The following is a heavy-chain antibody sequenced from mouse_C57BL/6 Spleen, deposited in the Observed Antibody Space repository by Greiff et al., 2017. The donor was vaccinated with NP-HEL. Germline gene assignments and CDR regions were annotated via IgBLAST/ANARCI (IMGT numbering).Heavy chain of an antibody. CDR3: TRLGDYDVDAMDY. CDR2: ISSGGDYI. CDR1: GFTFSSYA. Sequence: EVKLVESGEGLVKPGGSLKLSCAASGFTFSSYAMSWVRQTPEKRLEWVAYISSGGDYIYYADTVKGRFTISRDNARNTLYLQMSSLKSEDTAMYYCTRLGDYDVDAMDYWGQGTSVTVSS. J-gene: IGHJ4*01. V-gene: IGHV5-9-1*02. D-gene: IGHD2-4*01.